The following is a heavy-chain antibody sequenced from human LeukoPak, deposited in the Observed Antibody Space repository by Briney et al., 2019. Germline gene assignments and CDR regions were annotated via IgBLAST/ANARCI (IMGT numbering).Heavy chain of an antibody. CDR1: GFSFSSYA. D-gene: IGHD3-22*01. V-gene: IGHV3-23*01. J-gene: IGHJ4*02. Sequence: GGSLRLSCAASGFSFSSYAVSWVRQAPGKGLEWVSGISDGGGRTYYADSVKGRFTISRDDSKNTLYLQMNSLRAEDTAVYYCVKGGFTYYDDWGQGTLVTVSS. CDR2: ISDGGGRT. CDR3: VKGGFTYYDD.